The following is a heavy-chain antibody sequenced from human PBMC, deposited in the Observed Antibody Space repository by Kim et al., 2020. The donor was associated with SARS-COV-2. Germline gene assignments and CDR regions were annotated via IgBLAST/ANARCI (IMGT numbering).Heavy chain of an antibody. V-gene: IGHV1-2*02. CDR2: PNRCGT. CDR3: ARSWDY. J-gene: IGHJ4*02. Sequence: PNRCGTNYAQKFQGRVTMTRDTSIRTAYMGLGRLRSDDTAVYYCARSWDYWGQGTLVTVSS.